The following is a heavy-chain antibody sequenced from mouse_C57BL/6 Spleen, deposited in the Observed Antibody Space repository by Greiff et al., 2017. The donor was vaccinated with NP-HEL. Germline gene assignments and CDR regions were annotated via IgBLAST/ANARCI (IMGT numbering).Heavy chain of an antibody. CDR3: ARDSSYGWYFDV. Sequence: VQLQQPGAELVKPGASVKLSCKASGYTFTSSWMHWVKQRPGRGLEWIGRIDPNSGGTNYNEKFKGKATLTVDKSSSTAYMQLSSLTSEDSAVYCRARDSSYGWYFDVWGKGTTVTVSS. D-gene: IGHD1-1*01. CDR2: IDPNSGGT. J-gene: IGHJ1*03. V-gene: IGHV1-72*01. CDR1: GYTFTSSW.